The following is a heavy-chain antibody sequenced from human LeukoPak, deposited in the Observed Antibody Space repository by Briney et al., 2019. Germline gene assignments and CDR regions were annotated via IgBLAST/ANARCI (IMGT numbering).Heavy chain of an antibody. CDR3: ARDLCSSTSCCFAV. CDR1: GYTFTSNY. CDR2: IIPIFGTA. V-gene: IGHV1-69*13. Sequence: ASVKVSCKASGYTFTSNYIHWVRQAPGQGLEWMGGIIPIFGTANYAQKFQGRVTITADESTSTAYMELSSLRSEDTAVYYCARDLCSSTSCCFAVWGQGTTVTVSS. J-gene: IGHJ6*02. D-gene: IGHD2-2*01.